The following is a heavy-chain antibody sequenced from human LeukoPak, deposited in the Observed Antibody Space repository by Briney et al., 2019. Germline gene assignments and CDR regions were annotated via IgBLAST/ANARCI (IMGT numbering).Heavy chain of an antibody. Sequence: GGSLRLSCAASGFTFSNAWMSWVRQAPGKGLEWVGRIKSKTDGGTTDYAAPVKGRFTISRDDSKNTLYLQMNSLKTEDTAVYYCTTDIPEEDAFDIWGQGTMVTVSS. CDR2: IKSKTDGGTT. D-gene: IGHD2-21*01. V-gene: IGHV3-15*01. CDR1: GFTFSNAW. J-gene: IGHJ3*02. CDR3: TTDIPEEDAFDI.